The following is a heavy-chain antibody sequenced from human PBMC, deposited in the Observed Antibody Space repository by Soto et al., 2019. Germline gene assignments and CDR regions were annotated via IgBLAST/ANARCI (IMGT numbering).Heavy chain of an antibody. CDR3: HVYGY. Sequence: PGGSLRLSCAASGFTFSSYAMHWVRQAPGKGLEWVAVISYDGSNKYYADSVKGRFTISRDNSKNTLYLQMNSLRAEDTAVYYCHVYGYWGQGTLVTVSS. CDR2: ISYDGSNK. CDR1: GFTFSSYA. J-gene: IGHJ4*02. D-gene: IGHD4-17*01. V-gene: IGHV3-30-3*01.